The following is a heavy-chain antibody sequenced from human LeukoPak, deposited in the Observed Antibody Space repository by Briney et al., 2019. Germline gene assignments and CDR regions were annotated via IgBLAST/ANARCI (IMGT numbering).Heavy chain of an antibody. CDR1: GYTLTTYD. J-gene: IGHJ4*02. CDR3: VRGFRSDTSGRKFDC. Sequence: ASVKVSCKASGYTLTTYDINWVRQATGQGLEWMGWMNPHSGNTGFAQNFQGRVAMTRNTSIDTAYMELSSLRVEDTAVYYCVRGFRSDTSGRKFDCWGQGTLVTVSS. D-gene: IGHD2-2*01. V-gene: IGHV1-8*01. CDR2: MNPHSGNT.